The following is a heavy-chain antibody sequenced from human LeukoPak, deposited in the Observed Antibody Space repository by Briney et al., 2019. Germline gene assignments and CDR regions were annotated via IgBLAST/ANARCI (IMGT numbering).Heavy chain of an antibody. CDR2: ISSSSSTI. CDR3: ASWAVAGKRFGY. J-gene: IGHJ4*02. Sequence: GGSLRLSCAASGFTFSSYSMNWVRQAPGKGLEWVSSISSSSSTIYYADSVKGRFTISRDNAKNSLYLQMNSLRAEDTAVYYCASWAVAGKRFGYWGQGTLVTVSS. CDR1: GFTFSSYS. D-gene: IGHD6-19*01. V-gene: IGHV3-48*04.